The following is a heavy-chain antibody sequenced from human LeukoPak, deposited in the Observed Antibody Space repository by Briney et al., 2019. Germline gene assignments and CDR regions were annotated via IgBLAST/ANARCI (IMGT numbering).Heavy chain of an antibody. CDR3: AKEEAYSGYRSTFDY. J-gene: IGHJ4*02. D-gene: IGHD5-12*01. CDR1: GFTFSSYA. V-gene: IGHV3-23*01. CDR2: VSGSGHRT. Sequence: GGSLRLSCEASGFTFSSYAMTWVRQAPGKGLEWVSAVSGSGHRTYYADSVKGRFTISRDNSKNTLYLQMISLRAEDTAVYYCAKEEAYSGYRSTFDYWGQGTLVTVSS.